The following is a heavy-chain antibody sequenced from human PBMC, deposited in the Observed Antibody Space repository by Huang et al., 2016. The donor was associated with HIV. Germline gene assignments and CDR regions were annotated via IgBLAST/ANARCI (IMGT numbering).Heavy chain of an antibody. Sequence: QVQLVQSGAEVQKPGSSVKVSCKASGGTFSSYAISWLRQAPGQGLEWMGGIIPNFGTANYAQKFQGRVTITADESTSTAYMELSSLRSEDTAVYYCARARGYYDSSVSYYFDYWGQGTLVTVSS. J-gene: IGHJ4*02. CDR2: IIPNFGTA. CDR3: ARARGYYDSSVSYYFDY. CDR1: GGTFSSYA. D-gene: IGHD3-22*01. V-gene: IGHV1-69*13.